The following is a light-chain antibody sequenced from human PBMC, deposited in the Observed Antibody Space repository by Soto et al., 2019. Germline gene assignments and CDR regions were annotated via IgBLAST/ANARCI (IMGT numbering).Light chain of an antibody. CDR2: GAS. Sequence: EIVLTQSPGTLSLSPGERATLSCRASQSVSSSYLAWYQQKPDQAPRLLIYGASSRATGIPDRFSGSGSGTDFTLTISRLEPEDFAVYYCQQYGSSSGLFTFGPGTKVDIK. J-gene: IGKJ3*01. CDR3: QQYGSSSGLFT. CDR1: QSVSSSY. V-gene: IGKV3-20*01.